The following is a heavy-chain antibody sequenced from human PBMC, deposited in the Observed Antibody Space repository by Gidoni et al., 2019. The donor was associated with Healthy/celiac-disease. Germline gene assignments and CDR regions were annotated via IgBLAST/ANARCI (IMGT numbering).Heavy chain of an antibody. D-gene: IGHD3-22*01. V-gene: IGHV1-46*01. CDR2: INPSGGST. J-gene: IGHJ5*02. CDR1: GYAFTSYY. CDR3: ARGTYYYDSSGYYGRFDP. Sequence: QVQLVQSGAEVKKPGASVKVSCKASGYAFTSYYMHWVRQAPGQGLEWMGIINPSGGSTSYAQKFQGRVTMTRDTSTSTVYMELSSLRSEDTAVYYCARGTYYYDSSGYYGRFDPWGQGTLVTVSS.